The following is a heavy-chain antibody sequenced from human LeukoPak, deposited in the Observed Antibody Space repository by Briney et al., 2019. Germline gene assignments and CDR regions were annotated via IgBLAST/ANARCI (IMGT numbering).Heavy chain of an antibody. D-gene: IGHD5-12*01. V-gene: IGHV3-11*05. CDR3: ARDDILATTTSGYY. J-gene: IGHJ4*02. Sequence: GGSLRLSCAASGFTFSSYAMSWVRQAPGKGLEWLSYISGSSRYTNYADSVKGRFTISRDNARNSLYLQMNSLRAEDTAVYYCARDDILATTTSGYYWGQGTLVSVSS. CDR2: ISGSSRYT. CDR1: GFTFSSYA.